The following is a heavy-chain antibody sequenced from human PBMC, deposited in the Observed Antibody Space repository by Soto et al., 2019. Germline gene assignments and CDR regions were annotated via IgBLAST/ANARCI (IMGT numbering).Heavy chain of an antibody. Sequence: DTLSLTCTVSSDSISSYYWSWIRQPPGKRLEWIGYISYSGSTDYNPSLKSRVTISGDTSKNQFSLKVSSVTAADTAVYYCARGTSWQLPFDYWGQGTLVTVSS. CDR3: ARGTSWQLPFDY. D-gene: IGHD6-13*01. J-gene: IGHJ4*02. CDR2: ISYSGST. V-gene: IGHV4-59*01. CDR1: SDSISSYY.